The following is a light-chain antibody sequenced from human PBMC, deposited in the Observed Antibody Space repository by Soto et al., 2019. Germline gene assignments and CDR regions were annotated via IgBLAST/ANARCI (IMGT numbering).Light chain of an antibody. CDR1: QNIGSY. CDR3: QQSYSTSWT. CDR2: GAS. J-gene: IGKJ1*01. Sequence: DILVTXXXXSLSASVGDRVTITCRASQNIGSYLNWHQQRPGKAPKLLIYGASSLQSGVPSRFSGSGSGTDFTLTITALQPEDFATYYCQQSYSTSWTFGQGTKVDIK. V-gene: IGKV1-39*01.